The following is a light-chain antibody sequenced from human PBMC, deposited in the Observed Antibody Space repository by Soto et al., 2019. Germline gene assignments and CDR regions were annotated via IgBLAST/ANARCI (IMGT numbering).Light chain of an antibody. CDR2: AAS. CDR1: QGIRND. CDR3: LQDYNYPWT. V-gene: IGKV1-6*01. Sequence: AIQMTQSPSSLSASVGDRVTITCRASQGIRNDLGWYQQKQGKAPKLMIYAASSLQSGVPSRFSGSGSGTDFTLTISSLHPEDFATYYCLQDYNYPWTFGQGTKVEIK. J-gene: IGKJ1*01.